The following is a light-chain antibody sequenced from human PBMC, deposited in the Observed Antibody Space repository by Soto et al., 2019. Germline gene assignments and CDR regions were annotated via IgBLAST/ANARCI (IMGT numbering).Light chain of an antibody. J-gene: IGKJ4*01. CDR1: QSVSSSY. Sequence: EIVLTQSPGTLSLSPGERAALSCRASQSVSSSYLAWYQQKPGKAPRLLIYGASSRATGIPDRFSGSGSVTDFTLTISRLEPDDFAVYYCQQYGSSPLTFGGGTKVEIK. CDR2: GAS. V-gene: IGKV3-20*01. CDR3: QQYGSSPLT.